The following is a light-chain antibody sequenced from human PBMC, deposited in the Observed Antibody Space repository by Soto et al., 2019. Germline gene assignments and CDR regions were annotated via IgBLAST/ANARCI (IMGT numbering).Light chain of an antibody. J-gene: IGKJ1*01. CDR3: QQYGSSGT. V-gene: IGKV3-20*01. CDR1: QSVSNNY. CDR2: GAS. Sequence: ENVLTQSPGTLTLTPGEIATVSGRASQSVSNNYLAWYQQKPGQAPRLLIYGASNRATGIPDRFSGSGSGTDFTLTISRLEPEDFAVYYCQQYGSSGTFGQGTKVDIK.